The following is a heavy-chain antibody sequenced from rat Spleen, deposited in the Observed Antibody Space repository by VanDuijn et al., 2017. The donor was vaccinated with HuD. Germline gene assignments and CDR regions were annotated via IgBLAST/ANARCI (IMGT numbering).Heavy chain of an antibody. CDR2: INYDGRST. D-gene: IGHD1-1*01. CDR1: GFIFSDHY. V-gene: IGHV5-20*01. CDR3: TTGGNYYSGEGYFDY. J-gene: IGHJ2*01. Sequence: EVQLVESDGGLVQPGTSLKLSCAASGFIFSDHYAAWVRQAPRKGLEWVATINYDGRSTFYRDSVRARFTISRDNTKNTIYLQMDSLKSEDTATYYCTTGGNYYSGEGYFDYWGQGVMVTVSS.